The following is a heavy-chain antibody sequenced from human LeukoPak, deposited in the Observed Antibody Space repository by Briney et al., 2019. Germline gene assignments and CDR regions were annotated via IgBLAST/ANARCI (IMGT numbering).Heavy chain of an antibody. CDR2: IDRDGVT. D-gene: IGHD4-17*01. CDR3: ARENLEYGDYAIDY. J-gene: IGHJ4*02. Sequence: GGSLRLSCAASGFMFSKYDMHWVRQVTGKGLEWVSGIDRDGVTYYSGSVRGRFTSSRENAKNSLDLQMNTLRAGDTGVYYCARENLEYGDYAIDYWGQGILVIVSS. V-gene: IGHV3-13*01. CDR1: GFMFSKYD.